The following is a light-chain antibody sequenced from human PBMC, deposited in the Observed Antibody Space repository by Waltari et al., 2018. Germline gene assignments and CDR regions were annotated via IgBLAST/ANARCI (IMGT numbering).Light chain of an antibody. Sequence: IVVPPSPASLAVSLVEEATLNSRSRRHGLSSSNNKDYLAWYQQKPGQPPRLLIYWAATREAGVPDRFSGSGAWTHFTLTISSLQAEEVALYYCQPYYTSPSYSFGQGTKLEIK. J-gene: IGKJ2*03. CDR1: RHGLSSSNNKDY. CDR3: QPYYTSPSYS. CDR2: WAA. V-gene: IGKV4-1*01.